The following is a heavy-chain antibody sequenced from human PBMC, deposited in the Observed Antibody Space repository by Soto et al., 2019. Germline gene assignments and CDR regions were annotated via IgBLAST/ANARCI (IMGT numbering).Heavy chain of an antibody. V-gene: IGHV6-1*01. J-gene: IGHJ5*02. CDR1: GDSVSSNSAA. D-gene: IGHD3-3*01. CDR2: TYYRSKWYN. Sequence: PSQTLSLTCAISGDSVSSNSAAWNWIRQSPSRGLEWLGRTYYRSKWYNDYAVSVKSRITINPDTSKNQFSLQLNSVTPEDTAVYYCARGRFLEWLSEYNWFDPWGQGTLVTVSS. CDR3: ARGRFLEWLSEYNWFDP.